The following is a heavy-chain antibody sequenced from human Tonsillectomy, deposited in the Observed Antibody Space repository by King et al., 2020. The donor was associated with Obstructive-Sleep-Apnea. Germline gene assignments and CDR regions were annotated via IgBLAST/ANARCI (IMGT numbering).Heavy chain of an antibody. CDR1: EFTFSNYG. CDR3: ATLNGPDDY. D-gene: IGHD1-1*01. V-gene: IGHV3-7*01. J-gene: IGHJ4*02. CDR2: IKQDESEK. Sequence: VQLVESGGGLVQPGGSLRLSCAASEFTFSNYGMSWVRQAPWKGLEWVASIKQDESEKYYVDSVKGPFTISRDNAKNSLYLQMNSLRAEDTAVYYFATLNGPDDYWGQGTLVTVSS.